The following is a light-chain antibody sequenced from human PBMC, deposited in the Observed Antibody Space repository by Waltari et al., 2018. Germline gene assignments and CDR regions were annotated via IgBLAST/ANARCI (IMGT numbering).Light chain of an antibody. CDR1: QSVSSN. V-gene: IGKV3-15*01. J-gene: IGKJ2*01. CDR3: QQYNNWSGT. Sequence: EIVMTQSPATLSVSPGERAPLSCRASQSVSSNLAWYQQKPGQAPRLLIYGASTRATGIPARFSGSGSGTEFTLTISSLQSEDFAVYYCQQYNNWSGTFGQGTKLEIK. CDR2: GAS.